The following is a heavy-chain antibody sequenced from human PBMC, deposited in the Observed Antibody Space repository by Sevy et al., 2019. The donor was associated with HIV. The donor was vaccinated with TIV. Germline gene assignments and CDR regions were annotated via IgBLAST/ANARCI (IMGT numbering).Heavy chain of an antibody. CDR2: SYSDDSR. D-gene: IGHD6-13*01. CDR1: GFTVTNNY. J-gene: IGHJ6*02. CDR3: ARLDAHIAAARAMDV. Sequence: GGSLRLSCAASGFTVTNNYISWVRQAPGKGLDWVALSYSDDSRYFADSVRGRFTISRDSLKNTLYLQMNSLRAEDTAVYYCARLDAHIAAARAMDVWGQGTTVTVS. V-gene: IGHV3-53*01.